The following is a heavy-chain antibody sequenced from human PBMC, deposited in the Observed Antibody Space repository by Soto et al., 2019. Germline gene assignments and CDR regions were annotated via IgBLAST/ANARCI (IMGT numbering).Heavy chain of an antibody. V-gene: IGHV5-51*01. CDR2: IYPGDSDT. Sequence: GESLKISCKGSGYSFTSHWIGWVRQMPGKGLEWMGIIYPGDSDTRYSPSFQGQVTIFVDKSISTAYLQWNSLKASDTAMYYCVRRGCTGNKCHLPWDWGQGTLVTVSS. J-gene: IGHJ4*02. CDR3: VRRGCTGNKCHLPWD. D-gene: IGHD2-8*02. CDR1: GYSFTSHW.